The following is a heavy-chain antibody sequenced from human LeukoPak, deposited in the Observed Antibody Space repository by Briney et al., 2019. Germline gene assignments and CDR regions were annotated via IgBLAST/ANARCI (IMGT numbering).Heavy chain of an antibody. D-gene: IGHD3-9*01. V-gene: IGHV4-34*01. Sequence: SETLSLTCAVYGGSFSGYYWSWIRQPPGKGLECIGEIKHSGSTNYIPSLKSRVIISVDTSKNVFSLKLSSVTAADTAVYYCARGRGLRYFDWLDYWGEGTLVSVSS. J-gene: IGHJ4*02. CDR3: ARGRGLRYFDWLDY. CDR1: GGSFSGYY. CDR2: IKHSGST.